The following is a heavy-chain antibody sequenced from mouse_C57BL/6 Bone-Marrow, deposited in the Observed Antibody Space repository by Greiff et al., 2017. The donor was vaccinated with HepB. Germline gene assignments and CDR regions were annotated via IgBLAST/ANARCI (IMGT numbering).Heavy chain of an antibody. CDR1: GFTFSDYG. Sequence: EVKLMESGGGLVKPGGSLKLSCAASGFTFSDYGMHWVRQAPEKGLEWVAYISSGSSTIYYADTVKGRFNIYRDNAKNTLFLQMTSLRSEDTAMYYCARNYYGSSFYWGQGTTLTVAS. J-gene: IGHJ2*01. CDR3: ARNYYGSSFY. CDR2: ISSGSSTI. D-gene: IGHD1-1*01. V-gene: IGHV5-17*01.